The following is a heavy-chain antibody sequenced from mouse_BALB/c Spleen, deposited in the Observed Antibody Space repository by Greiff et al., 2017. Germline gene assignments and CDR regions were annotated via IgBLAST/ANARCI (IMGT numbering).Heavy chain of an antibody. CDR1: GFNIKDTY. Sequence: VQLQQSGAELVKPGASVKLSCTASGFNIKDTYMHWVKQRPEQGLEWIGRIDPANGNTKYDPKFQGKATITADTSSNTAYLQLSSLTSEDTAVYYCAWGYYGGGAMDYWGQGTSVTVSS. CDR2: IDPANGNT. D-gene: IGHD1-1*02. V-gene: IGHV14-3*02. J-gene: IGHJ4*01. CDR3: AWGYYGGGAMDY.